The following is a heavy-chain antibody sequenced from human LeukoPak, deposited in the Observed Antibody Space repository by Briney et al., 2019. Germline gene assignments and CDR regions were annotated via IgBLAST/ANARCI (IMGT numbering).Heavy chain of an antibody. D-gene: IGHD6-13*01. CDR1: GFRVSDYY. V-gene: IGHV3-7*01. Sequence: GGSLRLSCAVSGFRVSDYYMSWVRQAPGKGLEWVANIKQDGSEKYYVDSVKGRFTISRDNAKNSLYLQMNSLRAEDTAMYYCARDSAGNDYWGQGTLVTVSS. J-gene: IGHJ4*02. CDR2: IKQDGSEK. CDR3: ARDSAGNDY.